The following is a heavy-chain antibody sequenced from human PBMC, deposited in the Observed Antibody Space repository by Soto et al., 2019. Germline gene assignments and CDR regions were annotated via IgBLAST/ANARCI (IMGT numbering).Heavy chain of an antibody. V-gene: IGHV1-18*01. CDR3: ARDYYDSSGYFPPYGFDI. CDR2: ISSYNDNT. D-gene: IGHD3-22*01. J-gene: IGHJ3*02. Sequence: ASVKVSCKASGYTFTTYGISWVRQAPGQGLEWMGWISSYNDNTNYAQKLQGRVTMTTDTSTSTAYMELRTLRSDDTAVYYCARDYYDSSGYFPPYGFDIWGQGTMVTVSS. CDR1: GYTFTTYG.